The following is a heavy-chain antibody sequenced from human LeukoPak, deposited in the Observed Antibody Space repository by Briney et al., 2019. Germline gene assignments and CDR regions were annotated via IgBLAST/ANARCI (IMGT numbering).Heavy chain of an antibody. D-gene: IGHD6-19*01. Sequence: GGSLRLSCAASGFSFSSYSINWVRQAPGKGLQWVSSISSSSSYIYYADSVKGRFTISRDNAKNSVYLQMNSLRAEDTAVYYCAKDSLSGWPDAFDIWGQGTMVTVSS. CDR2: ISSSSSYI. V-gene: IGHV3-21*04. CDR1: GFSFSSYS. J-gene: IGHJ3*02. CDR3: AKDSLSGWPDAFDI.